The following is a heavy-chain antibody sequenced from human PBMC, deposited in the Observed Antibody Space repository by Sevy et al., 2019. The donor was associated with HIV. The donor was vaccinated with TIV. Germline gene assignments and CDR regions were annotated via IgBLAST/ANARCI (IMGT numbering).Heavy chain of an antibody. D-gene: IGHD6-19*01. CDR2: IYSGGST. CDR1: GFTVSSNY. V-gene: IGHV3-53*01. Sequence: GGSLRLSCAASGFTVSSNYMSWVRQAPGKGLEWVSVIYSGGSTYYADSVKGRFTISRDNSKNTLYLQMNSLRAEDTAEYYCASHSSGWYYFDYWGQGTLVTVSS. J-gene: IGHJ4*02. CDR3: ASHSSGWYYFDY.